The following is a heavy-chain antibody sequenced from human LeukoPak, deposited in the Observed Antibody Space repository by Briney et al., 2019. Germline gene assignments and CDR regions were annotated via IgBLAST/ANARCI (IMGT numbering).Heavy chain of an antibody. V-gene: IGHV1-18*01. D-gene: IGHD2-15*01. CDR1: GYTFTSYG. CDR3: ARDFHSLNYCSGGSCYELGY. CDR2: ISANNGNT. Sequence: ASVKVSCKASGYTFTSYGISWVRQAPGQGLEWMGWISANNGNTNYAQKLQGRVTMTTDTSTSTAYMELRSLRSDDTAVYYCARDFHSLNYCSGGSCYELGYWGQGTLVTVSS. J-gene: IGHJ4*02.